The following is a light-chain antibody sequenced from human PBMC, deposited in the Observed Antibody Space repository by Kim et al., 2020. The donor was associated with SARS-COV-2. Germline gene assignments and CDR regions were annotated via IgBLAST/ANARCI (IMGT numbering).Light chain of an antibody. J-gene: IGLJ2*01. CDR1: SLRSYY. CDR3: NSRDSSGNHVV. V-gene: IGLV3-19*01. Sequence: SSELTQDPAVSVALGQTVRITCQGDSLRSYYAGWYQQKPGQAPVLVIYGTNNRPSGIPDRFSGSSPGNTASLTITGAQTEDEADYYCNSRDSSGNHVVFG. CDR2: GTN.